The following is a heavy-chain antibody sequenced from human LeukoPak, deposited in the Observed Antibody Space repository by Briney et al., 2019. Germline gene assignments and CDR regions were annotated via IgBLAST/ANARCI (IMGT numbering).Heavy chain of an antibody. CDR2: IYYNVST. V-gene: IGHV4-59*01. Sequence: PSETLSLTCTVSGGSISSYYWSWIRQPPGKGLEWIGYIYYNVSTNYNPSLKSRVTISVDTSMNQFSLKLSSVTAADTAVYYCARGPFGNFFTLYYFDYWGQGTLVTVSS. J-gene: IGHJ4*02. CDR1: GGSISSYY. D-gene: IGHD1-7*01. CDR3: ARGPFGNFFTLYYFDY.